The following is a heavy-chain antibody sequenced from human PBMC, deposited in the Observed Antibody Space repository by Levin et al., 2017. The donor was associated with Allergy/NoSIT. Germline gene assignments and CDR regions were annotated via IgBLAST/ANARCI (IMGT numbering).Heavy chain of an antibody. CDR2: ISWNSGSI. CDR1: GFTFDDYA. CDR3: AKGDAEMATIGGWFDP. J-gene: IGHJ5*02. V-gene: IGHV3-9*01. Sequence: GGSLRLSCAASGFTFDDYAMHWVRQAPGKGLEWVSGISWNSGSIGYADSVKGRFTISRDNAKNSLYLQMNSLRAEDTALYYCAKGDAEMATIGGWFDPWGQGTLVTVSS. D-gene: IGHD5-24*01.